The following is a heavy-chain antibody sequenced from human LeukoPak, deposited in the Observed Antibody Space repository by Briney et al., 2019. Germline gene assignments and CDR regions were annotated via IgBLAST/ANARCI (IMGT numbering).Heavy chain of an antibody. D-gene: IGHD4-17*01. CDR3: ARPMDYGDYLDAFDI. V-gene: IGHV1-2*02. J-gene: IGHJ3*02. CDR2: INPSSGGT. CDR1: GYTFTGYY. Sequence: GASVKVSCKASGYTFTGYYMHWVRQAPGQGLEWMGWINPSSGGTNYAQEFQGRVTMTRDTSISTAYMELSRLRSDDTAVYYCARPMDYGDYLDAFDIWGQGTMVTVSS.